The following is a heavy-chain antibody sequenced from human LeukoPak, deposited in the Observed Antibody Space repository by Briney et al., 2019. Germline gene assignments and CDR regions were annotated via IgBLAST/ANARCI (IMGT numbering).Heavy chain of an antibody. CDR2: IPHSGST. V-gene: IGHV4-39*01. CDR3: ARLGARDVNDAFDI. CDR1: GGSISSRSYY. Sequence: SETLSLTCTVSGGSISSRSYYWGWIRQPPGKGLEWIGSIPHSGSTNYNPSLKSRVTISVDTSKNQFSLKLSSVTAADTAVYYCARLGARDVNDAFDIWGQGTMVTVSS. J-gene: IGHJ3*02. D-gene: IGHD5-24*01.